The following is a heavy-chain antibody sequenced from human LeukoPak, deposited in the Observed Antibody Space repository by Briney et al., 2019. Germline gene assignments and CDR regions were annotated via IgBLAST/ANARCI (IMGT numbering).Heavy chain of an antibody. CDR3: ATDPDSSGYYYPIFDY. J-gene: IGHJ4*02. Sequence: GGSLRLSCEASGFIFTDYWMTWARQAPGKGLEWVANTNKDGSEKWYVDSVKGRFTIPRDNAKNSLYLQINSLRAEDTAVYYCATDPDSSGYYYPIFDYWGQGTLVTVSS. V-gene: IGHV3-7*01. D-gene: IGHD3-22*01. CDR2: TNKDGSEK. CDR1: GFIFTDYW.